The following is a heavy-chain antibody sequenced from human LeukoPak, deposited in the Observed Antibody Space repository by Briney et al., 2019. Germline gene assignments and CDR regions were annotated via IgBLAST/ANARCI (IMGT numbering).Heavy chain of an antibody. J-gene: IGHJ6*02. Sequence: GGSLRLSCAASGFTFSSYSMNWVRQAPGKGLEWVSSISSSSSYIYYADSVKGRFTISRDNAKNSLYLQMNSLRAEDTAVYYCAREQRRFPRFGELLAPSYYYYYGMDVWGQGTTVTVSS. CDR1: GFTFSSYS. CDR2: ISSSSSYI. CDR3: AREQRRFPRFGELLAPSYYYYYGMDV. D-gene: IGHD3-10*01. V-gene: IGHV3-21*01.